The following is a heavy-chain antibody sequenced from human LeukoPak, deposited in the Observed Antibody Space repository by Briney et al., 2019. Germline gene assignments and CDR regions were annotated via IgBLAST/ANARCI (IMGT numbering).Heavy chain of an antibody. CDR2: INHSGST. Sequence: SETLSLTCAVYGGSFSGYYWSWIRQPPGKGLEWIGEINHSGSTNYNPSLKSRVTISVDTSKNQFSLKLSSVTAADTAVYYCARHHSKSGSYEETFDPWGQGTLVTVSS. J-gene: IGHJ5*02. CDR1: GGSFSGYY. CDR3: ARHHSKSGSYEETFDP. D-gene: IGHD1-26*01. V-gene: IGHV4-34*01.